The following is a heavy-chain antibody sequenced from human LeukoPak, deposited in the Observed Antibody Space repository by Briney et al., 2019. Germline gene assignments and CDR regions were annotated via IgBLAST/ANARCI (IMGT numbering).Heavy chain of an antibody. D-gene: IGHD1-26*01. Sequence: SGGSLRLSCAASGFTFSSYSMNWVRQAPGKGLEWVSSISSSSSYIYYADSVKGRFTISRDNSKNTLYLQMNSLRAEDTAVYYCAKDRGIVGAIRTYYFDYWGQGTLVTVSS. J-gene: IGHJ4*02. V-gene: IGHV3-21*04. CDR2: ISSSSSYI. CDR3: AKDRGIVGAIRTYYFDY. CDR1: GFTFSSYS.